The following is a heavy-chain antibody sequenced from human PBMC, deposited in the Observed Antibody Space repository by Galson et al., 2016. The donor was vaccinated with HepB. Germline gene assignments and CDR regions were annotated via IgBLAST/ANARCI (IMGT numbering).Heavy chain of an antibody. CDR2: SDPEDGET. CDR3: AIEYSSGWDLDH. Sequence: SVKVSCKVSGYTLSELSMHWVRQAPGKGLEWMGRSDPEDGETIYAQNFQGRVTMTEDTSTDSAYMELSCLRSEDTAMYYCAIEYSSGWDLDHWGQGTLVTVSS. J-gene: IGHJ4*02. D-gene: IGHD6-19*01. V-gene: IGHV1-24*01. CDR1: GYTLSELS.